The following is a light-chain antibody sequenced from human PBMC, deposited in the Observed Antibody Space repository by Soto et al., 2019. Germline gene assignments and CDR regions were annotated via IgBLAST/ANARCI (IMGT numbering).Light chain of an antibody. V-gene: IGLV3-25*03. J-gene: IGLJ2*01. Sequence: SYELTQPPSVSVSPGQTARITCSGDALPNQYAYWYQQRSGQAPVLVIYKDSERPSGIPERFSGSSSGTTVTLTISGVQAEDEADYYCQSAARSVTYVVFGGGTKLTVL. CDR3: QSAARSVTYVV. CDR2: KDS. CDR1: ALPNQY.